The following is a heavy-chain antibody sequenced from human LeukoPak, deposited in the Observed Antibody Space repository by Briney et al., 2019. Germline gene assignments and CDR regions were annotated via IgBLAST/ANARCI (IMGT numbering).Heavy chain of an antibody. V-gene: IGHV3-23*01. CDR2: ISGTGGDT. J-gene: IGHJ4*02. CDR3: ARDLEGSSSK. CDR1: GSTFSSSA. D-gene: IGHD6-13*01. Sequence: GGSLRLSCAASGSTFSSSALSWVRQAPGKGLQWVSSISGTGGDTHYADSVKGRFTISKDNAKNSLYLQMNSLRGEDTALYYCARDLEGSSSKWGQGTLVTVSS.